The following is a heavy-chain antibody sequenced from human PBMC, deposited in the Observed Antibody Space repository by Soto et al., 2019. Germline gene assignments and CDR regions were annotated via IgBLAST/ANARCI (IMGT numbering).Heavy chain of an antibody. CDR2: IKQDGSEK. D-gene: IGHD3-9*01. CDR1: GFTFSRYW. V-gene: IGHV3-7*03. Sequence: GESLRLSCAASGFTFSRYWMSWVRQAPGKGLEWVANIKQDGSEKYYVDSVKGRFTISRDNAKNSLYLQMNSLRAEDTAVYYCAKSPYFFRGPLDYWGQGTLVTVSS. J-gene: IGHJ4*02. CDR3: AKSPYFFRGPLDY.